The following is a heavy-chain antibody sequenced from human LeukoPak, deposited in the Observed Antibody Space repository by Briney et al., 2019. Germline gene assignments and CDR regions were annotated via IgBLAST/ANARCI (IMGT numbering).Heavy chain of an antibody. V-gene: IGHV4-34*01. CDR2: INDYTGDT. J-gene: IGHJ6*02. D-gene: IGHD6-25*01. CDR3: ARGHTAKIAAVPSFTYGMDV. Sequence: PSEILSLTCTGYGGSFTDYFWTWIRQSPGNGLEWIGEINDYTGDTNHNPSLNSRVSISLDKSKNQFYLELRCVTAADTARSCSARGHTAKIAAVPSFTYGMDVWGQGTTVTASS. CDR1: GGSFTDYF.